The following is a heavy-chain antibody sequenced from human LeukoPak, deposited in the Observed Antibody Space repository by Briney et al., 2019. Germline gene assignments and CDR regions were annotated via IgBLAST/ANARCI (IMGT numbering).Heavy chain of an antibody. CDR3: ARDRRFLIAVAGTGGGAFDI. Sequence: GASVKVSCKAPGYTFTGYYMHWVRQAPGQGLEWMGWINPNSGGTNYAQKFQGRVTMTRDTSISTAYMELSRLRSDDTAVYYCARDRRFLIAVAGTGGGAFDIWGQGTMVTVSS. CDR2: INPNSGGT. V-gene: IGHV1-2*02. J-gene: IGHJ3*02. CDR1: GYTFTGYY. D-gene: IGHD6-19*01.